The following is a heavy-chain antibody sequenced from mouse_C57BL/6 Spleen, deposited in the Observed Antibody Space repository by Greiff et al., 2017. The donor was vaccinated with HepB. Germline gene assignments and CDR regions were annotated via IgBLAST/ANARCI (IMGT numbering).Heavy chain of an antibody. J-gene: IGHJ1*03. CDR3: ARRGDGYSYWYFDV. CDR1: GYTFTDYN. CDR2: INPNNGGS. D-gene: IGHD2-3*01. V-gene: IGHV1-18*01. Sequence: VQLKESGPELVKPGASVKIPCKASGYTFTDYNMDWVKQSHGKSLEWIGDINPNNGGSFYNQKFKGKATLTVDKSSSTAYMELRSLTSEDTAVFYCARRGDGYSYWYFDVWGTGTTVTVSS.